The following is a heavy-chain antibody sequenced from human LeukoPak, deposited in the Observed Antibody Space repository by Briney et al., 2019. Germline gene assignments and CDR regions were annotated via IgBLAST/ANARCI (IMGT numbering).Heavy chain of an antibody. V-gene: IGHV3-23*01. CDR3: AKGSMKSVLRSLEWLRPCFDY. Sequence: GGSLRLSCAASGFTFSSYAMSWVRQAPGKGLEWVSAISGSGGSTYYADSVKGRFTISRDNSKNTLYLQMNSLRAEDTAVYYCAKGSMKSVLRSLEWLRPCFDYWGQGTLVTVSS. D-gene: IGHD3-3*01. J-gene: IGHJ4*02. CDR1: GFTFSSYA. CDR2: ISGSGGST.